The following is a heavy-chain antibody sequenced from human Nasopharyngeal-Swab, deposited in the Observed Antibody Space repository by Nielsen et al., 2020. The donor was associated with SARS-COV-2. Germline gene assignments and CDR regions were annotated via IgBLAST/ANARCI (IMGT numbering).Heavy chain of an antibody. CDR2: ISSSSSYI. Sequence: GESLKISCAASGFTFSSYSMNWVRQAPGKGLEWVSSISSSSSYIYYADSVKGRFTISRDNAKNSLYLQMNSLRAEDTAVYYCARDGAYSSVWRDYWGQGTLVTVSS. CDR1: GFTFSSYS. V-gene: IGHV3-21*01. J-gene: IGHJ4*02. D-gene: IGHD6-19*01. CDR3: ARDGAYSSVWRDY.